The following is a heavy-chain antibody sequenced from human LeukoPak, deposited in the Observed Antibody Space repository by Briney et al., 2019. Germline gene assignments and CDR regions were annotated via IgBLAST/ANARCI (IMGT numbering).Heavy chain of an antibody. CDR3: ARDGSTSYLAYGMDV. CDR2: MNPNSGNT. D-gene: IGHD2-2*01. CDR1: GYTFTSYD. Sequence: ASVTVSCKASGYTFTSYDINWVRQATGQGLEWMGWMNPNSGNTGYAQKFQGRVTMTRNTSISTAYMELSSLRSEDTAVYYCARDGSTSYLAYGMDVWGQGTTVTVSS. V-gene: IGHV1-8*01. J-gene: IGHJ6*02.